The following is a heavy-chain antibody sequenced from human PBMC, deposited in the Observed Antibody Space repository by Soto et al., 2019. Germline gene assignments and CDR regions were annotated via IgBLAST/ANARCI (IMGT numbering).Heavy chain of an antibody. CDR1: GGTFSSYA. CDR3: ARDSYDILTGYIDY. J-gene: IGHJ4*02. D-gene: IGHD3-9*01. V-gene: IGHV1-69*06. Sequence: SVKVSCKASGGTFSSYAISWVRQAPGQGLEWMGGIIPIFGTANYAQKFQGRVTITADKSTSTAYMELRSLRSDDTAVYYCARDSYDILTGYIDYWGQGTLVTVSS. CDR2: IIPIFGTA.